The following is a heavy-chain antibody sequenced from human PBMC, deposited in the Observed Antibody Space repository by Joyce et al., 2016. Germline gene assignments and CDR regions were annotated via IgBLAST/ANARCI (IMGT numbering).Heavy chain of an antibody. V-gene: IGHV5-10-1*03. D-gene: IGHD6-19*01. CDR2: IDPADSAT. CDR3: ARSIAVTATDY. Sequence: EVQLVQSGAEVKKPGESLRISCKTSGSKFTDYYITWVRQMSGKGLEWRGRIDPADSATDYSPSFQGHVTMSTDKAINTAYLQWRGLKASDTAMYYCARSIAVTATDYWGQGTLVTVSS. CDR1: GSKFTDYY. J-gene: IGHJ4*02.